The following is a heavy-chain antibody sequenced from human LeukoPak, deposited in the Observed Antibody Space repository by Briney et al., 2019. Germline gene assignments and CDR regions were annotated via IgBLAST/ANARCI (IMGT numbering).Heavy chain of an antibody. D-gene: IGHD3-10*01. CDR2: TGLESVHT. J-gene: IGHJ4*02. V-gene: IGHV3-23*01. Sequence: PGGSLRLSCAASGFIFSRHAMSWVRQAPGKGLEWVSTTGLESVHTLCADSVQGRFTVSRDNSRNTLDLQMDNLRVDDTAVYYCAKGDDIGKHPTMAYYFYIWGQGTLVTVSS. CDR3: AKGDDIGKHPTMAYYFYI. CDR1: GFIFSRHA.